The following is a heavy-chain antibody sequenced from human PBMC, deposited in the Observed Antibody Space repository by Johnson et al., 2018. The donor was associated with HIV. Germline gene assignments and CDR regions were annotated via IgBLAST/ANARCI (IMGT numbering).Heavy chain of an antibody. CDR3: AREELEPDVFDI. CDR2: ISYDEAIK. Sequence: QVQLVESGGGVVQPGRSLRLSCAASGFTFSSYAMHWFRQAPGKGLEWLAVISYDEAIKYYADSVKGRFTISRDNSKNTLYLQMNSLRAEDTAVYYCAREELEPDVFDIWGQGSMVTVSS. D-gene: IGHD1-1*01. V-gene: IGHV3-30-3*01. J-gene: IGHJ3*02. CDR1: GFTFSSYA.